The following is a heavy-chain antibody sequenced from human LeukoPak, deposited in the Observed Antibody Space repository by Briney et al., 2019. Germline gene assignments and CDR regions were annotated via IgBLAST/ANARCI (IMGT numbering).Heavy chain of an antibody. V-gene: IGHV4-38-2*02. CDR3: ARAGGYGDYRFWFDP. CDR1: GYSISSGYY. CDR2: IYHSGST. D-gene: IGHD4-17*01. J-gene: IGHJ5*02. Sequence: SETLSLTCNVSGYSISSGYYWGWIRQPPGKGLEWIGSIYHSGSTYYNPSLKSRVTISVDTSKNQFSLQLNSVTPEDTAVYYCARAGGYGDYRFWFDPWGQGTLVTVSS.